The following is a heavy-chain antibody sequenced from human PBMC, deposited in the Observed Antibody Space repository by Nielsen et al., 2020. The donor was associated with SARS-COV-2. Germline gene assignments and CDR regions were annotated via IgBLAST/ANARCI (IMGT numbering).Heavy chain of an antibody. D-gene: IGHD1-14*01. CDR3: VKSYNRSWQRSWFDP. CDR1: GFTFSNYA. J-gene: IGHJ5*02. Sequence: SLKISCAASGFTFSNYAMQWVRQAPGKGLEWVSGINWNSETMGYADSVKGRFTISRDNAKNSLYLQMNSLRPEDTALYYCVKSYNRSWQRSWFDPWGQGTLVTVSS. CDR2: INWNSETM. V-gene: IGHV3-9*01.